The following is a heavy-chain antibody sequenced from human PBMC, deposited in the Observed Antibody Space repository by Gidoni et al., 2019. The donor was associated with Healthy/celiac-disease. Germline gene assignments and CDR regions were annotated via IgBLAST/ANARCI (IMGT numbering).Heavy chain of an antibody. V-gene: IGHV1-69*04. CDR1: GGTFRSYA. D-gene: IGHD3-22*01. CDR2: IIPILGIA. CDR3: ALYYYDSSGYYRPGYYFDY. Sequence: QVQLVQSGAEVKKPGSSVTVSCKASGGTFRSYALSWVRQAPGKGLAWMGRIIPILGIANYAQKFQGRVTITADKSTSTAYMELSSLRSEDTAVYYCALYYYDSSGYYRPGYYFDYWGQGTLVTVSS. J-gene: IGHJ4*02.